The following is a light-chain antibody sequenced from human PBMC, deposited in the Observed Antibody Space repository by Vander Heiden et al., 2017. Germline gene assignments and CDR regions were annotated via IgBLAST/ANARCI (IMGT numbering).Light chain of an antibody. V-gene: IGKV1-5*03. CDR3: QQYNIFPYT. CDR2: KAS. Sequence: DLQMTQSPSTLSASVGDRVTITCRASQSIRSYLDWYQQKPGKAPKVLIYKASTLESGVPSRFSGSGSGTEFTLTISSLQPDDFATYYCQQYNIFPYTFGQGTKLEIK. CDR1: QSIRSY. J-gene: IGKJ2*01.